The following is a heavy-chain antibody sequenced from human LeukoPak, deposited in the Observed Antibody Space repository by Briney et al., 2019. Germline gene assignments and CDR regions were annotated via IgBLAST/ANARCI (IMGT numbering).Heavy chain of an antibody. D-gene: IGHD1-26*01. CDR1: GFTFSNYW. CDR3: ARDQAEWARVRFYCDY. V-gene: IGHV3-7*01. J-gene: IGHJ4*02. CDR2: IKQEGIEK. Sequence: PGGSLRLSCAASGFTFSNYWMSWVRQAPGKGLEWVANIKQEGIEKYYVDSLKSRFTISRDNAKNSLYLQMNSLRGEDTAVYYCARDQAEWARVRFYCDYWGQGTLVTVSS.